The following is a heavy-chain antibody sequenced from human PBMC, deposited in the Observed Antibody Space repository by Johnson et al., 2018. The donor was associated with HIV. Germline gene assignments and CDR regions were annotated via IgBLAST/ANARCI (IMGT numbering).Heavy chain of an antibody. CDR1: GFTFSSYA. CDR3: ATSTASDAFDI. J-gene: IGHJ3*02. Sequence: QMLLVESGGGLVQPGGSLRLSCAASGFTFSSYAMHWVRQAPGKGLEYVSAISSNGGSTYYVDSVKGRFTISRDNSKNTLYLQMNSLRAEDTTVYYCATSTASDAFDIWGQGTMVTVSS. D-gene: IGHD1-1*01. CDR2: ISSNGGST. V-gene: IGHV3-64*04.